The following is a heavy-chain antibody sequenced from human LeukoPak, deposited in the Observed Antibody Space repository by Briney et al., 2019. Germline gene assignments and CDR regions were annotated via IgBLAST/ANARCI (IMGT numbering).Heavy chain of an antibody. V-gene: IGHV3-21*01. Sequence: PGGSLRLSCAASGFPFSSYSMNWVRQAPGKGLEWVSSISSSGTYEYYADSVKGRFTISRDNAKNLLYLQMNSLRAEDTAVYYCARDLRSGWDRPFDYWGQGTLVTVSS. CDR2: ISSSGTYE. CDR1: GFPFSSYS. CDR3: ARDLRSGWDRPFDY. J-gene: IGHJ4*02. D-gene: IGHD6-19*01.